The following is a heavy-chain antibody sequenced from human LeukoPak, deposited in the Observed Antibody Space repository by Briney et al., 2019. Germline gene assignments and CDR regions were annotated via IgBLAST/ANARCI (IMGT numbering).Heavy chain of an antibody. J-gene: IGHJ6*02. Sequence: PGGSLRLSCTTSGFTFGVHAVSWVRQAPGKGLEWVGFIRSKAYGGTTEYAASVKGRFTISRDDCQSIAYLQMNSLKTEDTAVYYCSRGWGYCSGGRCHYGMDVWGQGTTVTVSS. CDR2: IRSKAYGGTT. CDR3: SRGWGYCSGGRCHYGMDV. D-gene: IGHD2-15*01. CDR1: GFTFGVHA. V-gene: IGHV3-49*04.